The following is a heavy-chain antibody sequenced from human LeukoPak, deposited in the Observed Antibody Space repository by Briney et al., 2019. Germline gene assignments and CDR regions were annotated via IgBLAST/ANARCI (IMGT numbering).Heavy chain of an antibody. CDR1: GFTVSSNY. V-gene: IGHV3-23*01. D-gene: IGHD5-12*01. J-gene: IGHJ5*02. CDR2: ISGSGGST. CDR3: AKEWLYNWFDP. Sequence: GGSLRLSCAASGFTVSSNYMSWVRQAPGKGLEWVSAISGSGGSTYYADSVKGRFTISRDNSKNTLYLQMNSLRAEDTAVYYCAKEWLYNWFDPWGQGTLVTVSS.